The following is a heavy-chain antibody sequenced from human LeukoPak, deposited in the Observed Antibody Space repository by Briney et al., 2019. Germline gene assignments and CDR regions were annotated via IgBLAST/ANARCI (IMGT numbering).Heavy chain of an antibody. J-gene: IGHJ4*02. CDR3: ARGSMAQFDY. Sequence: SETLSLTCAVYGGSFSGYYWSWIRQPPGKGLEWIGEINHSGSTNYNPSLKSRVTISADTSKNQFSLKLSSVTAADTAVYYCARGSMAQFDYWGQGTLVTVSS. V-gene: IGHV4-34*01. CDR2: INHSGST. D-gene: IGHD2/OR15-2a*01. CDR1: GGSFSGYY.